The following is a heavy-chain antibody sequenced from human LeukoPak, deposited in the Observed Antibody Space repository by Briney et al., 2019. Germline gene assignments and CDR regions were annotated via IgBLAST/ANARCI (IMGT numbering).Heavy chain of an antibody. J-gene: IGHJ6*02. V-gene: IGHV4-4*07. CDR3: ARHFPRYSSSWYNYYYGMDV. CDR2: IYTSGSA. Sequence: TSETLSLTCTVSDGSISSYYWSWIRQPAGKGLEWIGRIYTSGSANYNPSLKSRVTMSVDTSKNQFSLKLSSVTAADTAVYYCARHFPRYSSSWYNYYYGMDVWGQGTTVTVSS. D-gene: IGHD6-13*01. CDR1: DGSISSYY.